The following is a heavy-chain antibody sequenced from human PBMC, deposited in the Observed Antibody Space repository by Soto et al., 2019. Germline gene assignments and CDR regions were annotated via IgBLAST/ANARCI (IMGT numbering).Heavy chain of an antibody. CDR3: AREGATRITILGVVTADAFDI. CDR1: GGSISSYY. J-gene: IGHJ3*02. Sequence: SETLSLTCTVSGGSISSYYWSWIRQPPGKGLEWIGYIYYSGSTNYNPSLKSRVTISVDTSKNQFSLKLSSVTAADTAVYYCAREGATRITILGVVTADAFDIWGQGTMVTVSS. CDR2: IYYSGST. D-gene: IGHD3-3*01. V-gene: IGHV4-59*01.